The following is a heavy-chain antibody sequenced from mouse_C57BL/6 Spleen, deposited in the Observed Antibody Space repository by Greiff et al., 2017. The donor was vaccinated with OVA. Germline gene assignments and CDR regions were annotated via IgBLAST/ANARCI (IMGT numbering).Heavy chain of an antibody. V-gene: IGHV1-15*01. CDR1: GYTFTDYE. J-gene: IGHJ2*01. D-gene: IGHD2-3*01. CDR2: IDPETGGT. Sequence: VQVVESGAELVRPGASVTLSCKASGYTFTDYEMHWVKQTPVHGLEWIGAIDPETGGTAYNQKFKGKAILTADKSSSTAYMELRSLTSEDSAVYYCTRYDAYFDYWGQGTTLTVSS. CDR3: TRYDAYFDY.